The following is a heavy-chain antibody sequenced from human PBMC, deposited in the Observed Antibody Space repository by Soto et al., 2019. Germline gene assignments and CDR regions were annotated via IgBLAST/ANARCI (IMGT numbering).Heavy chain of an antibody. CDR3: ARKYNWNYGRGMDV. V-gene: IGHV3-11*01. CDR1: GFTFSDYY. J-gene: IGHJ6*02. CDR2: ISSSGSTI. Sequence: GGSLRLSCAASGFTFSDYYMSWIRQAPGKGLEWVSYISSSGSTIYYADSVKGRFTISRDNAKNSLYLQMNSPRAEDTAVYYCARKYNWNYGRGMDVWGQGTTVTVSS. D-gene: IGHD1-7*01.